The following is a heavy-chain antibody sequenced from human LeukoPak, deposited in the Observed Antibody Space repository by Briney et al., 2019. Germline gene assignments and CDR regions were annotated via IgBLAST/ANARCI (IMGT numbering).Heavy chain of an antibody. CDR3: ARGHNYAADY. Sequence: GESLKISCKVSGFLFTSFWIGWVRQMPGKGPEWMGLIYPSDSDTRYTPAFQGQVTISADRSISTAYLQWSSLKAPDTAIYYCARGHNYAADYWGQGTLVTVSS. CDR2: IYPSDSDT. J-gene: IGHJ4*02. D-gene: IGHD5-18*01. CDR1: GFLFTSFW. V-gene: IGHV5-51*01.